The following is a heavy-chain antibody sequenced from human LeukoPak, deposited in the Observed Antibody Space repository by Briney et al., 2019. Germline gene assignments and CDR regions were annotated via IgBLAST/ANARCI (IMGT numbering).Heavy chain of an antibody. Sequence: ASVKVSCKASGYTFINYYMHWVRQAPGQGLEWMGIINPSGGGTSYAQKFQGRGTMTRDTSTSTVYMEVSSLRSEDTAVYYCAREFSGYIDFWGQGTLVTVSS. CDR2: INPSGGGT. CDR3: AREFSGYIDF. V-gene: IGHV1-46*01. D-gene: IGHD1-26*01. J-gene: IGHJ4*02. CDR1: GYTFINYY.